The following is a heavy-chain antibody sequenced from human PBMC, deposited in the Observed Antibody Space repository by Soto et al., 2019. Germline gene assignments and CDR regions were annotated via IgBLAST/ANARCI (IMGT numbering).Heavy chain of an antibody. Sequence: LSLTCTVSGGSISSGDYYWSWIRQPPGKGLEWIGYIYYSGSTYYNPSLKSRVTISVDTSKNQFSLKLSSVTAADTAVYYCARGSVTMVRGVIIWFDPWGQGTLVTVSS. CDR3: ARGSVTMVRGVIIWFDP. D-gene: IGHD3-10*01. V-gene: IGHV4-30-4*01. J-gene: IGHJ5*02. CDR1: GGSISSGDYY. CDR2: IYYSGST.